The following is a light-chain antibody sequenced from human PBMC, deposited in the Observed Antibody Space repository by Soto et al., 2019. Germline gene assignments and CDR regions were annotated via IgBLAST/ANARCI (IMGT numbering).Light chain of an antibody. CDR1: SSNVGGYNY. V-gene: IGLV2-14*03. CDR3: TSYTANKPPL. J-gene: IGLJ2*01. Sequence: QSALTQPASVSGSPGQSITISCTGTSSNVGGYNYVSWYQQHPGKAPKLMIYDVSSRPSGVSNRFSGSKSGNTASLLISVLLAEDEADYYCTSYTANKPPLFVGGTKLNVL. CDR2: DVS.